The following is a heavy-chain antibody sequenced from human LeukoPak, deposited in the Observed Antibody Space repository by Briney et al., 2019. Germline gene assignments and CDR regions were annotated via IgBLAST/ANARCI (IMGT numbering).Heavy chain of an antibody. CDR3: ARPVSQGNYYDMACDY. D-gene: IGHD3-22*01. V-gene: IGHV3-15*05. CDR2: IKSKTDGGTT. Sequence: GGSLRLSCAASGFTFSNAWMSWVRQAPGKGLEWVGRIKSKTDGGTTDYAAPVKGRFTISRDDSKNTLYLQMNSLRAEDTAVYYCARPVSQGNYYDMACDYWGQGTLVTVSS. CDR1: GFTFSNAW. J-gene: IGHJ4*02.